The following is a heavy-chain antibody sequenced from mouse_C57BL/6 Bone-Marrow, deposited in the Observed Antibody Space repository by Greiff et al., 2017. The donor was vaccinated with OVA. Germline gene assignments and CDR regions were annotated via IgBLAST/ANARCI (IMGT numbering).Heavy chain of an antibody. D-gene: IGHD2-3*01. J-gene: IGHJ3*01. Sequence: EVQLVESGGGLVKPGGSLKLSCAASGFTFSDYGMHWVRQAPEKGLEWVAYISSGSSTIYYADTVKGRFTISRDNAKNTLFLQMTSLRSEDTAMYYCARRYDGYHEGFAYWGQGTLVTVSA. CDR1: GFTFSDYG. V-gene: IGHV5-17*01. CDR3: ARRYDGYHEGFAY. CDR2: ISSGSSTI.